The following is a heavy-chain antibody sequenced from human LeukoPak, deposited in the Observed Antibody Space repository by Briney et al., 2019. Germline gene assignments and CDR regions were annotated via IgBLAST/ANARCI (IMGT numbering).Heavy chain of an antibody. CDR2: ISYDGSDK. J-gene: IGHJ4*02. CDR1: GFIFSSYA. D-gene: IGHD3-9*01. CDR3: AKGFHGFDPQAY. V-gene: IGHV3-30*18. Sequence: GRSLRLSCPASGFIFSSYAMLWVRQAPGKGLEWVAVISYDGSDKYYADSVKGRFTISRDNSKNTLYLQMNSLRAEDTAVYYCAKGFHGFDPQAYWGQGTLVTVSS.